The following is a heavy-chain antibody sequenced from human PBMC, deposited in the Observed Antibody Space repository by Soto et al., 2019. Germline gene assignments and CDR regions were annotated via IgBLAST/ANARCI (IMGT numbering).Heavy chain of an antibody. CDR3: ATHSGSYPFDY. CDR1: GGSVSSGSYY. Sequence: SETLSLTCTVSGGSVSSGSYYWSWIRQPPGKGLEWIGYIYYSGSTNYNPSLKSRVTISVDTSKNQFSLKLSSVTAADTAVYYCATHSGSYPFDYWGQGTLVTVSS. J-gene: IGHJ4*02. D-gene: IGHD1-26*01. V-gene: IGHV4-61*01. CDR2: IYYSGST.